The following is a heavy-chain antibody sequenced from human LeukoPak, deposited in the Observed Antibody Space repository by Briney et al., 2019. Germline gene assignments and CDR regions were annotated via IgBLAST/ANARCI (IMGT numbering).Heavy chain of an antibody. CDR3: ARGDAGVVTANFDY. V-gene: IGHV3-23*01. Sequence: GGSLRLSCAASGFTFSSYAMSWVRQAPGKGLEWVSAISGSGGSTYYADSVKGRFTISRDNAKNSLYLQMNSLRAEDTAVYYCARGDAGVVTANFDYWGQETLVTVSS. CDR1: GFTFSSYA. J-gene: IGHJ4*02. CDR2: ISGSGGST. D-gene: IGHD2-21*02.